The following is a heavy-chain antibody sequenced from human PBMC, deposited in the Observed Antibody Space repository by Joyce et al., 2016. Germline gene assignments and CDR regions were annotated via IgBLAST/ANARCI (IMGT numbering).Heavy chain of an antibody. CDR1: GFTFTGYY. J-gene: IGHJ4*02. CDR2: IKIGNGDT. CDR3: AREGRPSGGFEY. Sequence: QVQLVQFGTEVKKPGASVKVSCKATGFTFTGYYMHWVRQAPGQGLEMMGWIKIGNGDTHDKQNVQRRVTLTRDTSTNTAYMKVTRMRSDDTAYNYWAREGRPSGGFEYWGLRNLVTVSS. V-gene: IGHV1-2*02. D-gene: IGHD6-25*01.